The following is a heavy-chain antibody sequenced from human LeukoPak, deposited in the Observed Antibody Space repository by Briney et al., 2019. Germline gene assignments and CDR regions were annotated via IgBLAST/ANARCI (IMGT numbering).Heavy chain of an antibody. Sequence: GGSLRHSCAASCLTFSSYGRHSARQAPGKGVGWLAAISYDVSNEYCADSVKGRFTISRDNTKTTLYLQMSSLRAEDTAVYYCAIDSGSAVVGSLGVFDMWGQGTMVTVSS. CDR1: CLTFSSYG. CDR2: ISYDVSNE. CDR3: AIDSGSAVVGSLGVFDM. J-gene: IGHJ3*02. V-gene: IGHV3-30*03. D-gene: IGHD6-19*01.